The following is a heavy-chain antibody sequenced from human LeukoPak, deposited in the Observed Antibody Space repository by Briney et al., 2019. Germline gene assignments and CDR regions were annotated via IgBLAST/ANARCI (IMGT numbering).Heavy chain of an antibody. J-gene: IGHJ4*02. V-gene: IGHV3-30*02. Sequence: GGSLRLSCAASGFTFSSYGMHWVRQAPGKGLEWVAFIRYDGSNKYYADSVKGRFTISRDNSKNTLYLQMNSLRAEDTAVYYCAREMKAAAGRWGQGTLVTVSS. CDR1: GFTFSSYG. CDR3: AREMKAAAGR. D-gene: IGHD6-13*01. CDR2: IRYDGSNK.